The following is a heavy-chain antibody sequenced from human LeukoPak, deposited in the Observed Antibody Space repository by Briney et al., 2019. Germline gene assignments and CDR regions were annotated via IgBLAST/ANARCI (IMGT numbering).Heavy chain of an antibody. CDR3: AREMTTVDDAAFDI. D-gene: IGHD4-11*01. CDR1: GFTFSDYY. J-gene: IGHJ3*02. CDR2: IRSSGSTI. V-gene: IGHV3-11*04. Sequence: GGSLRLSCAASGFTFSDYYMSWIRQAPGKGLEWVSYIRSSGSTIYYADSVKGRFTISRDNAKNSLYLQMNSLRAEDTAVYYCAREMTTVDDAAFDIWGQGTMVTVSS.